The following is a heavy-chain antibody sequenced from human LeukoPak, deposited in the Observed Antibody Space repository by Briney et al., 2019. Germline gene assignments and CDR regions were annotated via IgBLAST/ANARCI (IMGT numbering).Heavy chain of an antibody. CDR3: ARGDSGWYLGLGFDY. CDR2: IYYSGST. CDR1: NGSISTYY. J-gene: IGHJ4*02. D-gene: IGHD6-19*01. Sequence: SETLSLTCTVSNGSISTYYWSWIRQPPGKGLEWIGYIYYSGSTKYNPSLKSRVTISVDTSKNQVSLKLRSVTAADTAVYYCARGDSGWYLGLGFDYWGQGTLVTVSS. V-gene: IGHV4-59*08.